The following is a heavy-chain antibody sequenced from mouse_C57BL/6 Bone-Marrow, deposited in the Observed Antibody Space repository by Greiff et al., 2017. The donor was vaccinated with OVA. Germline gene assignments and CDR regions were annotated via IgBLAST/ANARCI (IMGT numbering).Heavy chain of an antibody. CDR2: IYPGDGDT. CDR1: GYAFSSYW. CDR3: ARAVKIYYDYVGFAY. Sequence: VQLQQSGAELVKPGASVKISCKASGYAFSSYWMNWVKQRPGKGLEWIGQIYPGDGDTNYNGKFKGKATLTADKSSSTAYMQLSSLTSEDAAVYFCARAVKIYYDYVGFAYWGQGTLVTVSA. J-gene: IGHJ3*01. V-gene: IGHV1-80*01. D-gene: IGHD2-4*01.